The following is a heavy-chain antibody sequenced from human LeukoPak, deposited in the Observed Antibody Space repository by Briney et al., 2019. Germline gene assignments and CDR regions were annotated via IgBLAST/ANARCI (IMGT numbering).Heavy chain of an antibody. CDR1: GGSINNYY. Sequence: SETLSLACAISGGSINNYYWSWIRQPPGKGLEWIGYIYYSGTTNYSPSLNSRVNISLDTAKNQFSLRLSSVTAADTAVYYCARQTAKNVDTARFDSWGQGTLVTVSS. CDR3: ARQTAKNVDTARFDS. D-gene: IGHD5-18*01. V-gene: IGHV4-59*08. J-gene: IGHJ4*02. CDR2: IYYSGTT.